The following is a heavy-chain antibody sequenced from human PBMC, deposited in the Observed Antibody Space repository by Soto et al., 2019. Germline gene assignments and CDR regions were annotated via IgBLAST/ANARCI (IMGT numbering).Heavy chain of an antibody. V-gene: IGHV4-61*01. CDR3: ARVLIGSFFGGPYDAFDI. CDR1: GGCVSRGSYY. CDR2: IYYSGST. J-gene: IGHJ3*02. Sequence: ETLSIACTVSGGCVSRGSYYWSWIRQPPGKGLEWIGYIYYSGSTNYNPSLKSRVTISVDTSKNQFSLKLSSVTAADTAVYYCARVLIGSFFGGPYDAFDISGQGTIV. D-gene: IGHD1-26*01.